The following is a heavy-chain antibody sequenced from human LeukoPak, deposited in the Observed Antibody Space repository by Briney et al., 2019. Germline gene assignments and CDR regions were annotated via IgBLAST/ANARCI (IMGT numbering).Heavy chain of an antibody. J-gene: IGHJ4*02. V-gene: IGHV3-48*03. D-gene: IGHD6-19*01. Sequence: GGSLRLSCAASGSTFSSYEMNWVRQAPGKGLEWVSYISSSGSTIYYADSVKGRFTISRDNAKNSLYLQMNSLRAEDTAVYYCARDRLGSSGWDWGQGTLVTVSS. CDR2: ISSSGSTI. CDR3: ARDRLGSSGWD. CDR1: GSTFSSYE.